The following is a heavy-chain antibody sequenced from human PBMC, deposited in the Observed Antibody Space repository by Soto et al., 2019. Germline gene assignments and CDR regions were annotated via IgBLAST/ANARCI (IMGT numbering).Heavy chain of an antibody. Sequence: ASVKVSCKASGYTLTGDYMLRGRQAPGQGLEWMGWINPNSGGTNYAQKFQGRVTMTRDTSISTAYMELSRLRSDDTAVYYCGPSSVWWATVGYWGQGTLVTVSS. D-gene: IGHD1-26*01. V-gene: IGHV1-2*02. CDR1: GYTLTGDY. CDR2: INPNSGGT. CDR3: GPSSVWWATVGY. J-gene: IGHJ4*01.